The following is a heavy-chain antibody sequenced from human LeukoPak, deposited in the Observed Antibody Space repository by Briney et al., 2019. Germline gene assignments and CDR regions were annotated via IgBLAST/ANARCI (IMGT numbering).Heavy chain of an antibody. CDR1: GFTFSGYA. CDR2: ISGSGGST. D-gene: IGHD3-3*01. J-gene: IGHJ4*02. Sequence: GGSLRLSCAASGFTFSGYAMSWVRQAPGKGLEWVSAISGSGGSTYYADSVKGRFTISRDNSKNMLYLQMNSLRAEDTAVYYCAKILIFGVVTPPDYWGQGTLVTVSS. CDR3: AKILIFGVVTPPDY. V-gene: IGHV3-23*01.